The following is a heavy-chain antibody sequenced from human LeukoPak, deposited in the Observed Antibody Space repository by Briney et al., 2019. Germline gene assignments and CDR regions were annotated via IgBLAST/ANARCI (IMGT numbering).Heavy chain of an antibody. Sequence: PGGSLRLSSTTSGITFSNYYMHWVRHAPGKGLEWVSHIIQDGSEAFYADSVKGRFTISRDNAKNTVYLQMNGLRAEDTAVYYCASDDYRGLVYWGQGTLVTVSS. J-gene: IGHJ4*02. V-gene: IGHV3-74*01. CDR1: GITFSNYY. CDR3: ASDDYRGLVY. CDR2: IIQDGSEA. D-gene: IGHD3/OR15-3a*01.